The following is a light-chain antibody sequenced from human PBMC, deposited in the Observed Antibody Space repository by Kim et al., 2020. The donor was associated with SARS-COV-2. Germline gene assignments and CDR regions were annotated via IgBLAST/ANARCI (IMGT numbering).Light chain of an antibody. CDR1: SSDVGGYNY. V-gene: IGLV2-14*03. J-gene: IGLJ3*02. Sequence: QSITISCTGTSSDVGGYNYVSWYQQHPGKAPKLMIYDVSNRPSGVSNRFSGSKSGNTASLTISGLQAEDDADYYCSSYTSSSTWVFGGGTQLTVL. CDR2: DVS. CDR3: SSYTSSSTWV.